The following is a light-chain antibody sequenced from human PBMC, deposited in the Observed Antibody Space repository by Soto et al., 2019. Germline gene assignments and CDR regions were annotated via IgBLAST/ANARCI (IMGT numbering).Light chain of an antibody. CDR1: QSLLHSNAYNY. J-gene: IGKJ5*01. Sequence: DIVMTHSPLSLPVTPGEPASISCRSSQSLLHSNAYNYLDWYLQKPGQSPQLLISLGSNRASGVPDRFSGSGSGTDFTLKISRVEAEDFGVYYCMQALQTPPTFGQGTRLEIK. CDR3: MQALQTPPT. V-gene: IGKV2-28*01. CDR2: LGS.